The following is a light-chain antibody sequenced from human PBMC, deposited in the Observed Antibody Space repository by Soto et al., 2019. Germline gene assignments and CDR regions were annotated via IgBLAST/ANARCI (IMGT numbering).Light chain of an antibody. J-gene: IGKJ5*01. CDR3: QQYDILPIT. CDR2: DAS. V-gene: IGKV1-33*01. CDR1: QDINIY. Sequence: IQMTQSPSSLFAYVGDRVTITCQATQDINIYLNWYQHKPGKAPNLLIYDASNLEIGVPSRFSGSGSGTHFTFTISSLQTEDIGTYYCQQYDILPITFGRGTRLET.